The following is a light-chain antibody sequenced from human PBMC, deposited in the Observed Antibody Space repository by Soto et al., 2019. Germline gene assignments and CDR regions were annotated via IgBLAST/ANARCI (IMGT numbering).Light chain of an antibody. V-gene: IGLV3-21*04. CDR1: NIGSKS. Sequence: SYELTQPPSVSVAPGKTARITCGGNNIGSKSVDWYQQKPGQAPVLVIYYDSDRPSGIPERFSGSNSGNTTTLTISRVDAADEADYYCQVWDSSSDPVVFGGGTKVTVL. CDR3: QVWDSSSDPVV. J-gene: IGLJ2*01. CDR2: YDS.